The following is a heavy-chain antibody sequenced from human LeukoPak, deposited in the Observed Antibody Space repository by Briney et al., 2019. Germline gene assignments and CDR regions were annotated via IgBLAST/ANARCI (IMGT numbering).Heavy chain of an antibody. Sequence: ASVKVSCKASGYTFTGYYMHWVRQAPGQGLEWMGWINPNSGGTNYAQKFQGRVTMTRDTSISTAYMELSRLRSDDTAVYYCATARPYDTSAYHYWGQGTLVTVSS. D-gene: IGHD3-22*01. CDR2: INPNSGGT. CDR1: GYTFTGYY. V-gene: IGHV1-2*02. J-gene: IGHJ4*02. CDR3: ATARPYDTSAYHY.